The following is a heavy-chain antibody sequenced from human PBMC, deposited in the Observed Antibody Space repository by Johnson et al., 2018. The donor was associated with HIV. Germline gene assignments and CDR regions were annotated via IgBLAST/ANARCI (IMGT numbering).Heavy chain of an antibody. CDR3: ARVRERWELLLSDGSDI. CDR2: IYSGGST. Sequence: VQLVESGGGLVQPGGSLTLSCAVSGFTVSSHYLSWVRQAQGKGLEWVSVIYSGGSTYYADSVRGRFIISRDNSKNTLYLQMNSLRAEDTALYYCARVRERWELLLSDGSDIWGQGTMVTLSS. J-gene: IGHJ3*02. CDR1: GFTVSSHY. V-gene: IGHV3-66*02. D-gene: IGHD1-26*01.